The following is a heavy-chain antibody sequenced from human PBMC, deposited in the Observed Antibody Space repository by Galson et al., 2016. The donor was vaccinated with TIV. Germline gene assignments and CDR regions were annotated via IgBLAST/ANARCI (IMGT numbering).Heavy chain of an antibody. V-gene: IGHV4-39*01. D-gene: IGHD3-22*01. CDR1: GDSITSTYYY. Sequence: ETLSLTCSVSGDSITSTYYYWGWIRQPPGKGLEWIGSLYYSGSTYYNPSLKSRVTISVDTSKNQFSLSLSSVTAADAAVFYCARQRLTMISRFESWGQGTQVTVSS. J-gene: IGHJ4*02. CDR2: LYYSGST. CDR3: ARQRLTMISRFES.